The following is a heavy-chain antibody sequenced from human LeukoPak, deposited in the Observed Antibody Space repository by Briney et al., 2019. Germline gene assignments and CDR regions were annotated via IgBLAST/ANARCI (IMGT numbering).Heavy chain of an antibody. CDR1: GFTFSSFW. V-gene: IGHV3-7*01. CDR2: IKQDGTEK. Sequence: GGSLRLSCAATGFTFSSFWMSWVRQAPGKGLEWVANIKQDGTEKNYVDSVKGRFTISRDNAKNSLYLQMDSLRAEDTAVYYCYGESYLFDYWGQGTLVTVSS. CDR3: YGESYLFDY. J-gene: IGHJ4*02. D-gene: IGHD3-10*01.